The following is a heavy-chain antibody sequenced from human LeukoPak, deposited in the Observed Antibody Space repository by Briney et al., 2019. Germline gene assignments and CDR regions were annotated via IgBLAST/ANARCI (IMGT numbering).Heavy chain of an antibody. CDR1: GFPFSSYS. CDR2: ISSRSSYI. J-gene: IGHJ4*02. V-gene: IGHV3-21*01. CDR3: ARGSSTHGEYYFDY. Sequence: PGGSLRLSCAPSGFPFSSYSMNWVRPAPGRGLEWVASISSRSSYIYYAHSVKGRFTISRDNATNSLYLQMNSLRDEDTAVYYCARGSSTHGEYYFDYWGQGTLVSVSS. D-gene: IGHD2-2*01.